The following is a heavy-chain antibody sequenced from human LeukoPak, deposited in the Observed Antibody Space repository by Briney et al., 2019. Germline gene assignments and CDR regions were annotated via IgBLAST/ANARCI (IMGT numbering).Heavy chain of an antibody. CDR2: ISRSSTTI. J-gene: IGHJ4*02. D-gene: IGHD6-13*01. CDR1: GFTFSSYS. Sequence: GGSLRLSCAASGFTFSSYSMNWVRQALGKGLEWVSYISRSSTTIYHADSVKGRFTISRDNARNSLYLQMSSLRAEDTAVYYCAKGEYSASWYSYWGQGTLVTVSS. CDR3: AKGEYSASWYSY. V-gene: IGHV3-48*01.